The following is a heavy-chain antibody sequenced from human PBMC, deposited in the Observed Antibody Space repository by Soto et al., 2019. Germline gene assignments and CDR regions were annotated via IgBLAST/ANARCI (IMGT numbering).Heavy chain of an antibody. D-gene: IGHD3-3*02. CDR2: INPSGGGT. CDR3: ARGAHFWSGYYGDY. J-gene: IGHJ4*02. CDR1: GYTFTNYY. Sequence: ASVKVSCKASGYTFTNYYIHWVRQAPGQGLEWMGVINPSGGGTTYAQNFQGRVTMTRDTSTSTVYMELSSLRSEDTAVYYCARGAHFWSGYYGDYWGQGTLVTVSS. V-gene: IGHV1-46*01.